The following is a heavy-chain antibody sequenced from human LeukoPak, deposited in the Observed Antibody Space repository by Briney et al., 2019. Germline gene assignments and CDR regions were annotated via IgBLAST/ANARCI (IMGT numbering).Heavy chain of an antibody. J-gene: IGHJ4*02. CDR1: GYTFTSYD. D-gene: IGHD6-6*01. CDR3: ARVLAARPLDYFDY. CDR2: MNPNSGNT. Sequence: ASVTVSCKASGYTFTSYDINWVRQAPGQGLEWMGWMNPNSGNTGYAQKFQGRVTITRNTSISTAYMELSSLRSEDTAVYYCARVLAARPLDYFDYWGQGTLVTVSS. V-gene: IGHV1-8*03.